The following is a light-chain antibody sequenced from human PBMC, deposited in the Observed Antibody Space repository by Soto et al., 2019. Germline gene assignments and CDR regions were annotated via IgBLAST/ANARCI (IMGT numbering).Light chain of an antibody. CDR1: SSDIGGYNF. CDR2: EVT. V-gene: IGLV2-8*01. J-gene: IGLJ1*01. Sequence: QSALTQPASVSGSPGQSITISCTGTSSDIGGYNFVSWYQQHPGKAPKVMIYEVTKRPSGVPDRFSGSKSGNTASLTVSGLQAEDEADYYCSSYADNNNYVFGTGTKLTVL. CDR3: SSYADNNNYV.